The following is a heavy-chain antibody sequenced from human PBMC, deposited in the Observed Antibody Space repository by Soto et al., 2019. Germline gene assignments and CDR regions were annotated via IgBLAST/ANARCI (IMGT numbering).Heavy chain of an antibody. CDR3: AREGKLAVAGPKVIDY. J-gene: IGHJ4*02. CDR2: IWYDGSNK. CDR1: GFTFSSYG. Sequence: GGSLRLSCAASGFTFSSYGMHLVRQPPGKGLEWVAVIWYDGSNKYYADSVKGRFTISRDNSKNTLYLQMNSLRAEDTAVYYCAREGKLAVAGPKVIDYWGQGTLVTVSS. V-gene: IGHV3-33*01. D-gene: IGHD6-19*01.